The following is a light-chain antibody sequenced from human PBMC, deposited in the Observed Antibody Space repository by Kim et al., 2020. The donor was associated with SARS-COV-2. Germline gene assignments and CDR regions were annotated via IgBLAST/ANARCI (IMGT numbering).Light chain of an antibody. CDR1: KLGDKY. CDR3: QAWDSSTYV. V-gene: IGLV3-1*01. J-gene: IGLJ1*01. CDR2: QDS. Sequence: VSQGQTASITCSGDKLGDKYACWYQQKPGQSPVLVIYQDSKRHSGIPERFSGSNSGNTATLTISGTQAMDEADYYCQAWDSSTYVFGTGTKVTVL.